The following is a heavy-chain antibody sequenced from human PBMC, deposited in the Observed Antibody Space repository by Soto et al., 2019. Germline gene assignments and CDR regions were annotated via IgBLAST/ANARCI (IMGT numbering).Heavy chain of an antibody. Sequence: GGCLRLSCAASGFSFSTYSMAWVRQTPGKGLAWVSGLSGGGSNTFYADSVQGRFTISVDNSKNTVYLQMNSLRVEDTAVYYCARWDGYGDVWGQGTLVTVSS. V-gene: IGHV3-23*01. D-gene: IGHD4-17*01. CDR1: GFSFSTYS. J-gene: IGHJ4*02. CDR3: ARWDGYGDV. CDR2: LSGGGSNT.